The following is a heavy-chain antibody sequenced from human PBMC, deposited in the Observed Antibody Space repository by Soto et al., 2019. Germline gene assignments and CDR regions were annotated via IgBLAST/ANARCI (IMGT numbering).Heavy chain of an antibody. J-gene: IGHJ4*02. Sequence: QVHLVESGGGVVQPGQSLRLSCAASGFTFSTYAMHWLRQAPGKGLEWVAIISYDSTNKFYSDSVKGRFTISRDNSKNTLYLQMTSLRPEDAAVYYCAKTDPGVRCSGTCYPDYWGPATLVTVSS. CDR1: GFTFSTYA. D-gene: IGHD2-15*01. CDR3: AKTDPGVRCSGTCYPDY. V-gene: IGHV3-30*18. CDR2: ISYDSTNK.